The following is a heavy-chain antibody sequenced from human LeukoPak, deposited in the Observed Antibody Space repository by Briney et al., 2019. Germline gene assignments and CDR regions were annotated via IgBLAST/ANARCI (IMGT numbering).Heavy chain of an antibody. CDR3: SREFPFCGADCFSGVFDI. D-gene: IGHD2-21*02. CDR2: ISVINSGNT. Sequence: ASVKVSCKASGYTFSSYGINWVRQAPGQGLEWMGWISVINSGNTRYAQNFQGRLTMTTDTSTTTAYMELRSLRSDDTAVYYCSREFPFCGADCFSGVFDIWGQGTMVTVS. CDR1: GYTFSSYG. V-gene: IGHV1-18*01. J-gene: IGHJ3*02.